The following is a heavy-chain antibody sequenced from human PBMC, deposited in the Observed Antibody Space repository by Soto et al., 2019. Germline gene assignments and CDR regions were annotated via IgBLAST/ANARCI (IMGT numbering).Heavy chain of an antibody. CDR3: ARGRRSKTATAGTGWFDP. Sequence: QLQLQESGSGLLKPSQTLSLNCSVSGDSISSGGLSWNWLRPSPGRGLEWIGYIYYPGLTYYNPSLKSRVSMSLDTSENQVSLSLSSVTAADSAVYYCARGRRSKTATAGTGWFDPWGPGTLVTVSS. CDR1: GDSISSGGLS. J-gene: IGHJ5*02. CDR2: IYYPGLT. D-gene: IGHD6-13*01. V-gene: IGHV4-30-2*06.